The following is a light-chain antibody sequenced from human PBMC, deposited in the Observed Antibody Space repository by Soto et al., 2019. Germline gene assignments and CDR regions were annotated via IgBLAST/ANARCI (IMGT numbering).Light chain of an antibody. V-gene: IGKV3-11*01. CDR1: QSISSY. Sequence: EIVLTQSPATLSLSPGERATLSCRASQSISSYLAWYQQRPGQAPRLLIYDASNRATGIPARFSGSGSGTDVTLTISSLEPEDFAVYYCQQRSNRPLTFGGRTKVEIK. CDR3: QQRSNRPLT. J-gene: IGKJ4*01. CDR2: DAS.